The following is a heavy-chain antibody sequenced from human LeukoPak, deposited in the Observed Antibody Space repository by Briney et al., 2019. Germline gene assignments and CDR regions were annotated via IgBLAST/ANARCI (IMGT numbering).Heavy chain of an antibody. V-gene: IGHV3-23*01. D-gene: IGHD2-8*02. CDR3: AKVAAGYWYFDF. CDR2: LSGSGDST. J-gene: IGHJ4*02. CDR1: GFTFSSYA. Sequence: GGSLRLSCAASGFTFSSYAMSWVRQAPGKGLEWVSGLSGSGDSTYYADSVKGRFTISRDNSKNTLYLQMNSLRGEDTAVHYCAKVAAGYWYFDFWGQGTLVTVSS.